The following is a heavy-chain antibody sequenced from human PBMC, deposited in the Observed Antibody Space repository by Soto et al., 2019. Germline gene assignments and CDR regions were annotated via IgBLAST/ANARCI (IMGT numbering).Heavy chain of an antibody. CDR3: ARGAGIVATISYYYYGMDV. D-gene: IGHD5-12*01. Sequence: HPGGSLRLSCAASGFTFSSYAMHWVRQAPGKGLEWVAVISYDGSNKYYADSVKGRFTISRDNSKNTLYLQMNSLRAEDTAVYYFARGAGIVATISYYYYGMDVWGQGTTVTVSS. CDR1: GFTFSSYA. V-gene: IGHV3-30-3*01. CDR2: ISYDGSNK. J-gene: IGHJ6*02.